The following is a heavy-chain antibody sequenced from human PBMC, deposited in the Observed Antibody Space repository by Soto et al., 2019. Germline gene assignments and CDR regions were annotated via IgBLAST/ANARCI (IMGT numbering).Heavy chain of an antibody. CDR1: GFTLSSYA. V-gene: IGHV3-23*01. Sequence: GGSLRLSCAASGFTLSSYAKSWVRQAPGKGLEWVSAISGSGGSTYYADSVKGRFTISRDNSKNTLYLQMNSLRAEDTAVYYCAKVGIAVPYYGMDVWGQGTTVTVSS. J-gene: IGHJ6*02. D-gene: IGHD6-19*01. CDR3: AKVGIAVPYYGMDV. CDR2: ISGSGGST.